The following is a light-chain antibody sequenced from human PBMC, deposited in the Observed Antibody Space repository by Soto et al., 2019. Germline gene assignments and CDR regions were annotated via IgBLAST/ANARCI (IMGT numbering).Light chain of an antibody. Sequence: VVLTQSPATLSLSPGDRATLSCRASRHVYINALGWYQQKPGRTPTLLIYGASTRATDIPDRFSATGSGTDFSHTISGVEPDDSAVYYCQQYGASPFTCGPGTRLEI. V-gene: IGKV3-20*01. CDR3: QQYGASPFT. CDR1: RHVYINA. CDR2: GAS. J-gene: IGKJ3*01.